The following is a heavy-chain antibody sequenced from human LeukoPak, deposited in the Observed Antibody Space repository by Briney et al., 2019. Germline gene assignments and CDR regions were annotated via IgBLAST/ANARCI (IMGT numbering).Heavy chain of an antibody. V-gene: IGHV3-21*01. CDR3: ARSYSGYEIFDY. D-gene: IGHD5-12*01. CDR2: ISSSSSYI. CDR1: GFTFSSYS. Sequence: PGGSLRLSCAASGFTFSSYSMNWVRQAPGKGLEWVSSISSSSSYIYYADSVKGRFTIPRDNAKNSLYLQMNSLRAEDTAVYYCARSYSGYEIFDYWGQGTLVTVSS. J-gene: IGHJ4*02.